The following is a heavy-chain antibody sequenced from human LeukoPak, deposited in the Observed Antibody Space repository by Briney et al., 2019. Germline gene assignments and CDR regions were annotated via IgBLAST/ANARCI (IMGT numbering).Heavy chain of an antibody. D-gene: IGHD5-18*01. Sequence: SETLSLTCTVSGGSISSYYWGWIRQPPGKGLEWIGSIYYSGSTYYNPSLKSRVTISVDTSKNQFSLKLSSVTAADTAVYYCARRNVDTAMVGYWGQGTLVTVSS. CDR2: IYYSGST. V-gene: IGHV4-39*01. CDR3: ARRNVDTAMVGY. J-gene: IGHJ4*02. CDR1: GGSISSYY.